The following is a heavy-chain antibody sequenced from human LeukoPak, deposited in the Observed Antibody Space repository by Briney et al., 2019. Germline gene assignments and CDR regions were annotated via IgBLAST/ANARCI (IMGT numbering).Heavy chain of an antibody. CDR3: ARGPIAAAGYVFDY. Sequence: GASVKVSCKASGYTFTDYYMHWVRQAPGQGLEWMGWINPNSGGTKYAQKLQGRVTMTRDTSISTAYMELSRLTSDDTAVYYCARGPIAAAGYVFDYWGQGTLVTVSS. D-gene: IGHD6-13*01. CDR1: GYTFTDYY. V-gene: IGHV1-2*02. CDR2: INPNSGGT. J-gene: IGHJ4*02.